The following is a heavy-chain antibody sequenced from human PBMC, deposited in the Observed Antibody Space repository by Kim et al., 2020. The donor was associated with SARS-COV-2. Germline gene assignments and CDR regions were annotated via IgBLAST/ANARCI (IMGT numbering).Heavy chain of an antibody. CDR2: TYYRSKWYN. J-gene: IGHJ4*02. CDR3: ARDHQYSVDY. D-gene: IGHD4-4*01. Sequence: SQTLSLTCVISGDNVSGDSVAWNWIRQSPSRGLEWLGRTYYRSKWYNDYAVSVKGRITISPDTSKNQFSLLVNSVTPEETAVYYCARDHQYSVDYWGQGTLVTVSS. CDR1: GDNVSGDSVA. V-gene: IGHV6-1*01.